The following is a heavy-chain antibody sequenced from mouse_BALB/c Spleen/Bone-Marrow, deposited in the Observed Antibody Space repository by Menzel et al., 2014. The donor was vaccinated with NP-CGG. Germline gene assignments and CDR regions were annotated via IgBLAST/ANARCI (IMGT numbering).Heavy chain of an antibody. Sequence: AMLVESGPGLVAPSQSLSIICTVSGFSLTSYGVHWVRQPPGKGLEWLGVIWAGGSTNYNSALMSRLSISKDNSKSQVFLKMNSLQTDDTAMYYCARYGYFYAMDCWGQGTSVTVSS. D-gene: IGHD2-2*01. CDR3: ARYGYFYAMDC. V-gene: IGHV2-9*02. CDR1: GFSLTSYG. CDR2: IWAGGST. J-gene: IGHJ4*01.